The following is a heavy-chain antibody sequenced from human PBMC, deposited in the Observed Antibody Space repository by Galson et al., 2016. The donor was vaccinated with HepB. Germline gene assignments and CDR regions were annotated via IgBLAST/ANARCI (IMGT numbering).Heavy chain of an antibody. CDR1: GDPISSSSYY. J-gene: IGHJ4*02. CDR3: ARHHHSGAHDY. V-gene: IGHV4-39*01. D-gene: IGHD1-26*01. CDR2: VDYNGGT. Sequence: SETLSLTCTISGDPISSSSYYWGWIRQPPGKGLEWIGSVDYNGGTSYPPSLKSRVTLSLDTSNNHFPLTLNSVTAADTALYFCARHHHSGAHDYWGQGTLLTVSS.